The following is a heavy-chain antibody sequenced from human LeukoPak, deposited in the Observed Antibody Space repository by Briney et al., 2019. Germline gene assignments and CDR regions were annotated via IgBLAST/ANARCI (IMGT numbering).Heavy chain of an antibody. CDR1: GGSFSGYY. D-gene: IGHD6-19*01. J-gene: IGHJ4*02. CDR2: INHSGST. V-gene: IGHV4-34*01. CDR3: ARPGRPYSSGFPFDY. Sequence: SETLSLTCAVYGGSFSGYYWSWIRQPPGKGLGWMGEINHSGSTNYNPSLKSRVTISVDTSKNQFSLKLSSVTAADTAVYYCARPGRPYSSGFPFDYWGQGTLVTVSS.